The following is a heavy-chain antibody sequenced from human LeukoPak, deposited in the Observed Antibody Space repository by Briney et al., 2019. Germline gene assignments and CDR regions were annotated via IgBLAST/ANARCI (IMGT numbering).Heavy chain of an antibody. CDR2: INHGGST. CDR3: ARDLGVDYYGSGSYYNPLYYYYYYMDV. V-gene: IGHV4-34*01. CDR1: GGSFSGYY. Sequence: SETLSLTCAVYGGSFSGYYWSWIRQPPGKGLEWIGEINHGGSTNYNPSLKSRVTISVDTSKNQFSLKLSSVTAADTAVYYCARDLGVDYYGSGSYYNPLYYYYYYMDVWGKGTTVTISS. J-gene: IGHJ6*03. D-gene: IGHD3-10*01.